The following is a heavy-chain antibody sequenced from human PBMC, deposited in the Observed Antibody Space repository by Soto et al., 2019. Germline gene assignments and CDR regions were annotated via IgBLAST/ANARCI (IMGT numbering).Heavy chain of an antibody. CDR1: GGTFSSYA. CDR2: IIPIFGTA. J-gene: IGHJ4*02. CDR3: ARAGIVGATGGRQDFDY. Sequence: SVKVSCKASGGTFSSYAISWVRQAPGQGLEWMGGIIPIFGTANYAQKFQGRVTITADESTSTAYMELSSLRSEDTAVYYCARAGIVGATGGRQDFDYWGQGTLVTVSS. V-gene: IGHV1-69*13. D-gene: IGHD1-26*01.